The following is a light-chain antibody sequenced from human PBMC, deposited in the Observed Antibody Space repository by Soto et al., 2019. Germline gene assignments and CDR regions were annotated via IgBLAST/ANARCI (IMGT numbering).Light chain of an antibody. J-gene: IGKJ5*01. CDR2: GAS. CDR1: QSVSSSY. CDR3: PERSNWLPT. Sequence: IVLTQSPGTLSLTKGERATLSCRASQSVSSSYLAWYQQKPGQAPRLLIYGASTRATGIPARFSGSGSGTDFTLTISSLEPEDFAVYYCPERSNWLPTFGQVRRLEIK. V-gene: IGKV3D-20*02.